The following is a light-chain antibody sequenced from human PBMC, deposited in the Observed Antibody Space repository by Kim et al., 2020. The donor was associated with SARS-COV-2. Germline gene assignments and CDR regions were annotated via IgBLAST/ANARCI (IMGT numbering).Light chain of an antibody. CDR1: QSVRSN. J-gene: IGKJ4*01. Sequence: EIVMTQSPATLSVSPGERATLSCRASQSVRSNLAWYQQNPGQAPRLLIYGASTRATGIPARFSGSGSGTEFTLTISSLQSEDFAVYYCEQYNNWPPLTFGGGTKLEI. CDR3: EQYNNWPPLT. CDR2: GAS. V-gene: IGKV3-15*01.